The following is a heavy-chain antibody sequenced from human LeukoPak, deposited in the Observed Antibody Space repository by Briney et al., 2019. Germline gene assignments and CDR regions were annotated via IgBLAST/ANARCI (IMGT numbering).Heavy chain of an antibody. CDR3: ATNSLYYYDSSGTYYFDY. D-gene: IGHD3-22*01. V-gene: IGHV4-4*07. CDR2: IYTSGRT. CDR1: GGSISSYY. Sequence: PSETLSLTCTVSGGSISSYYWSWIRQPAGRGLECIGRIYTSGRTSYNPSLKSRVIMSVDTSKNQFSLKLSSVTAADTAVYYCATNSLYYYDSSGTYYFDYWGQGTLVTVSS. J-gene: IGHJ4*02.